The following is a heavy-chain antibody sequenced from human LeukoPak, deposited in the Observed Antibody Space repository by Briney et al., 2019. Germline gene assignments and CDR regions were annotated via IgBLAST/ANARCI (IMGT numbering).Heavy chain of an antibody. Sequence: PGRSLRLSCAASGFTFSSYAMHWVRQAPGKGLEWVAVISYDGSNKYYADSVKGRFTISRDNSKNTLYLQMNSLRAEDTAVYYCASQGKTWIQLWFDYWSQGTLVTVSS. V-gene: IGHV3-30*04. CDR1: GFTFSSYA. J-gene: IGHJ4*02. D-gene: IGHD5-18*01. CDR3: ASQGKTWIQLWFDY. CDR2: ISYDGSNK.